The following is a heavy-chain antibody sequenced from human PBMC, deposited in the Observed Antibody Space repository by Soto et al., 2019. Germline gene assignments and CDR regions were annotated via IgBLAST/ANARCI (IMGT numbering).Heavy chain of an antibody. Sequence: SETLSLTFTVSCGSISNSNYYCSCIRQPPGKGLEWIGYIYYSGSTYYNPSLKSRVTISVDTSKNQFSLKLTSVTAADTAVYRCARDYYDTSGYYDYWGKGTLVTVSS. CDR1: CGSISNSNYY. J-gene: IGHJ4*02. CDR2: IYYSGST. D-gene: IGHD3-22*01. CDR3: ARDYYDTSGYYDY. V-gene: IGHV4-30-4*01.